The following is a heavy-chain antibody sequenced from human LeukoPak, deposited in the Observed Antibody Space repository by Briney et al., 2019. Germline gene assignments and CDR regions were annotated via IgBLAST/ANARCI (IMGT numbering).Heavy chain of an antibody. Sequence: ASVTVSFKASGYTFTSYYMHWVRQAPAQGLEWMGLINPSGGSTSYAQKLQGRLTMTRDTSTSTVYMELSSLRSEDTAVYYCARDYYGSGSYRSLNPWGQGTLVTVSS. D-gene: IGHD3-10*01. CDR1: GYTFTSYY. V-gene: IGHV1-46*01. CDR2: INPSGGST. CDR3: ARDYYGSGSYRSLNP. J-gene: IGHJ5*02.